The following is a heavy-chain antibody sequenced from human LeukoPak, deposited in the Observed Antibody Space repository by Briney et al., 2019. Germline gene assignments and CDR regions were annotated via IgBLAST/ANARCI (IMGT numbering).Heavy chain of an antibody. CDR1: GYTFTCYG. J-gene: IGHJ3*02. V-gene: IGHV1-18*01. D-gene: IGHD5-18*01. CDR3: GSLYGGYSYGSDPFDI. CDR2: ISAYNGNT. Sequence: ASMKVSCRASGYTFTCYGISWVRQAPGQGLEWMGWISAYNGNTNYAQKLQGRVTMTTDTFTCTAHMRLRSLRSDDTAIYYCGSLYGGYSYGSDPFDIWGQGTMVAVSS.